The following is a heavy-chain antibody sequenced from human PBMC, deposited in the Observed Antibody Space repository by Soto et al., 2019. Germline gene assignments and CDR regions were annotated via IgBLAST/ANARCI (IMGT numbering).Heavy chain of an antibody. V-gene: IGHV4-59*01. CDR1: GGSISSYY. D-gene: IGHD3-10*01. CDR3: ARTLIRITMVRGVIYYFDY. J-gene: IGHJ4*02. CDR2: IYYSGST. Sequence: PSETLSLTCTVSGGSISSYYWSWIRQPPGKGLEWIGYIYYSGSTNYNPSLKSRVTISVDTSKNQFSLKLSSVTAADTAVYYCARTLIRITMVRGVIYYFDYWGQGTLVTVSS.